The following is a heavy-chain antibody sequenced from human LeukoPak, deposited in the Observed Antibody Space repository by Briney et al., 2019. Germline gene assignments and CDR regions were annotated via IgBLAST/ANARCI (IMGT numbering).Heavy chain of an antibody. Sequence: GASVKVSCKASGYTFTGYYMHLVRQPPGQGLERMGWINPNSGGTNYAQKFKGRVTMTRDTSISAAYTEQRRRRSDDTAVYYCAISYYYDSSGHWDIWGKGTMVTVSS. CDR2: INPNSGGT. V-gene: IGHV1-2*02. J-gene: IGHJ3*02. D-gene: IGHD3-22*01. CDR3: AISYYYDSSGHWDI. CDR1: GYTFTGYY.